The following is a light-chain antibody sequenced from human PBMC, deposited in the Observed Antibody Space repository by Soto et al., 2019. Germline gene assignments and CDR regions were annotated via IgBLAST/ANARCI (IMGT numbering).Light chain of an antibody. J-gene: IGKJ1*01. V-gene: IGKV3-15*01. CDR3: QQYNNWPET. CDR1: QSVSSN. Sequence: EVGMPQSPATLSVTPGERAPLSCRASQSVSSNLAWYQQKPGQAPRLLIYGASTRATGIPARFSGSGSGTEFTLTISSLQSEDFAVYYCQQYNNWPETFGQGTKVAIK. CDR2: GAS.